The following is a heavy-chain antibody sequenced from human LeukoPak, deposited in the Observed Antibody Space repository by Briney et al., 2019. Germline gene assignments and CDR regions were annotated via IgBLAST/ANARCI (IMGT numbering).Heavy chain of an antibody. CDR3: AKGVRMTYYYDSSGCEFDY. V-gene: IGHV3-7*01. J-gene: IGHJ4*02. D-gene: IGHD3-22*01. Sequence: GGSLRLSCAASGFTFSSYWMSWVRQAPGKGLEWVANIKQDGSEKYYVDSVKGRFTISRDNAKNSLYLQMNSLRVEDTAVYYCAKGVRMTYYYDSSGCEFDYWGQGTLVTVSS. CDR1: GFTFSSYW. CDR2: IKQDGSEK.